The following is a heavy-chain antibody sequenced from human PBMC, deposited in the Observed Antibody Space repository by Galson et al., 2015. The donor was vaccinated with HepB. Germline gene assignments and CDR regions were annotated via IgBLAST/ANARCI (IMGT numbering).Heavy chain of an antibody. CDR1: GGTFSSYA. CDR3: ARGSPTVTTSEKLAEYFQH. Sequence: SVKVSCKASGGTFSSYAISWVRQAPGQGLEWMGRIIPILGIANYAQKFQGRVTITADKSTSTAYTELSSPRSEDTAVYYCARGSPTVTTSEKLAEYFQHWGQGTLVTVSS. J-gene: IGHJ1*01. D-gene: IGHD4-17*01. V-gene: IGHV1-69*04. CDR2: IIPILGIA.